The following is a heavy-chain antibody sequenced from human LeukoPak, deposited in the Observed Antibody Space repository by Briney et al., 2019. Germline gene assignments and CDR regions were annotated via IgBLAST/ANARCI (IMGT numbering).Heavy chain of an antibody. Sequence: GGSLRLSCAASGFTFSSYAMSWVRQAPGKGLEWVSAISGSGGSTYYADSVKGRLTISRDNSKNTLYLQMNSLRAEDTAVYYCAKTTTYDILTGYNYFDYWGQGTLVTVSS. CDR2: ISGSGGST. CDR1: GFTFSSYA. CDR3: AKTTTYDILTGYNYFDY. J-gene: IGHJ4*02. V-gene: IGHV3-23*01. D-gene: IGHD3-9*01.